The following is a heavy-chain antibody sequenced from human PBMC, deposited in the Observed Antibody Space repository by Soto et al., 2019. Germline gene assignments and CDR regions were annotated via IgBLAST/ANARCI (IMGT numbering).Heavy chain of an antibody. Sequence: PGGSLRLSCAASGFTFSSYTMAWVRQAPGKGLEWVSAISDSGGSPYYADSVQGRFTISRDNSKNTLFLLMNSLRAGDTATYYCPTASCSGNPCYVPDYWGHGTLVTVSS. D-gene: IGHD6-19*01. CDR2: ISDSGGSP. V-gene: IGHV3-23*01. J-gene: IGHJ4*01. CDR1: GFTFSSYT. CDR3: PTASCSGNPCYVPDY.